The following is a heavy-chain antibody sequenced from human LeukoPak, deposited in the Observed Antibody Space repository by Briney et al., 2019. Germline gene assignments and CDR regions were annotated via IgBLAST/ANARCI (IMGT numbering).Heavy chain of an antibody. V-gene: IGHV1-69*05. CDR1: GGTFSSYA. CDR3: ARGGIAAAGTGWFDP. D-gene: IGHD6-13*01. Sequence: GASVKVSYKASGGTFSSYAISWVRQAPGQGLEWMGGIIPIFGTANYAQKLQGTVTITTDESTSTAYMELSSLRSEDTAVYYCARGGIAAAGTGWFDPWGQGTLVTVSS. J-gene: IGHJ5*02. CDR2: IIPIFGTA.